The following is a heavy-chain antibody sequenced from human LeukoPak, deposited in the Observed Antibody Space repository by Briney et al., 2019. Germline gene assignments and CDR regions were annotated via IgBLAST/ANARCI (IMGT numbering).Heavy chain of an antibody. J-gene: IGHJ4*02. CDR2: ILGNGGNP. CDR1: GFTFSSYA. V-gene: IGHV3-64*01. D-gene: IGHD6-19*01. CDR3: ARDSSSGWSFDQ. Sequence: GGSLRLSCATSGFTFSSYAMHWVRQAPGKGLEYVSAILGNGGNPYCASSVKGRFTISRDNSKNTLYLQMGSLRPEDMAVYYCARDSSSGWSFDQWGQGTLVTVSS.